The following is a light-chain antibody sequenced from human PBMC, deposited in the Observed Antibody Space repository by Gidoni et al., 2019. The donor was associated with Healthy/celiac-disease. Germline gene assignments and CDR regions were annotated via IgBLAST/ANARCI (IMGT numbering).Light chain of an antibody. CDR1: QSVSSN. CDR2: GAS. J-gene: IGKJ2*01. V-gene: IGKV3-15*01. CDR3: QQYNNWPPLT. Sequence: IVMTQSPATLSVSPGERATLSCRASQSVSSNLAWYQQKPGQAPRLLIYGASTRATGIPARFSGSGSGTDFTLTISSLQSEDFAVDYCQQYNNWPPLTFGQGTKLEIK.